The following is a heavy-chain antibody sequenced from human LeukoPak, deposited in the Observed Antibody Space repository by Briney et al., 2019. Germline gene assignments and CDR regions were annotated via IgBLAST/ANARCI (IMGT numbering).Heavy chain of an antibody. CDR1: GFTVSSNY. D-gene: IGHD2-2*01. V-gene: IGHV3-66*02. Sequence: GGSLRLSCAASGFTVSSNYMSWVRQAPGKGLEWVSVIYSGGSTYYADSVKGRFTISRDNSKNTLYLQMNSLRAEDTAVYYCARAIIPAADYYYYMDVWGKGTTVTDSS. J-gene: IGHJ6*03. CDR3: ARAIIPAADYYYYMDV. CDR2: IYSGGST.